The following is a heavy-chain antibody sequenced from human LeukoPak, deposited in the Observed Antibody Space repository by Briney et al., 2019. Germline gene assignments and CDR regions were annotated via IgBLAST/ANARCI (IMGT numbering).Heavy chain of an antibody. Sequence: ASVKVSCKASGYTFTSYGISWVRQAPGQGLEWMGWINPNSGGTNYAQKFQGRVTMTRDTSISTAYMELSRLRSDDTAVYYCARDGYCSSTSCYGPVYYYYMDVWGKGTTVTVSS. D-gene: IGHD2-2*03. CDR2: INPNSGGT. J-gene: IGHJ6*03. V-gene: IGHV1-2*02. CDR1: GYTFTSYG. CDR3: ARDGYCSSTSCYGPVYYYYMDV.